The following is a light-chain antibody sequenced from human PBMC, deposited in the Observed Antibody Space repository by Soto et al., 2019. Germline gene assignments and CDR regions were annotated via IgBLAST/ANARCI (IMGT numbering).Light chain of an antibody. CDR2: GNS. J-gene: IGLJ3*02. CDR1: SSNIGAGHD. V-gene: IGLV1-40*01. CDR3: QSFDNSLSGFGV. Sequence: QSVLTQPPSVSGAPGQRVTISCTGSSSNIGAGHDVHWFQQLPGTAPKLLLYGNSDRPSGVPDRFSGSKSGTSASLAITGLQAEDEADYYCQSFDNSLSGFGVFGGGTKLTVL.